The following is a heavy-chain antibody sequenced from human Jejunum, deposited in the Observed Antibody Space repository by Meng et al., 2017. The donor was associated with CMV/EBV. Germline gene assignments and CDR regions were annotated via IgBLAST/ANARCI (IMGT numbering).Heavy chain of an antibody. CDR2: IKAGNGNT. J-gene: IGHJ4*02. V-gene: IGHV1-3*01. Sequence: KAAGYNYSSKEIQWERQATGKRIERMGWIKAGNGNTKNSEKLQGRVTITGDTSASTAYMDLSSLTSEDTAVYYCARDRNWGPGTSDYWGQGTLVTVSS. D-gene: IGHD7-27*01. CDR1: GYNYSSKE. CDR3: ARDRNWGPGTSDY.